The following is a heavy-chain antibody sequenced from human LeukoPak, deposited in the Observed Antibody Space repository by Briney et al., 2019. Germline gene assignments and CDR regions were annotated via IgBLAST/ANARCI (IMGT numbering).Heavy chain of an antibody. CDR2: ISNDGSRK. D-gene: IGHD3-22*01. CDR3: ARDSARYYDSSGSPDY. Sequence: GGSLRLSCAPSGFTFSRHGMHWVRQAPGKGLEWVAIISNDGSRKYYAHSVKGRFTISRDNSKNTLYLQMNSLRAEDTAVYYCARDSARYYDSSGSPDYWGQGTLVTVSS. CDR1: GFTFSRHG. J-gene: IGHJ4*02. V-gene: IGHV3-30*03.